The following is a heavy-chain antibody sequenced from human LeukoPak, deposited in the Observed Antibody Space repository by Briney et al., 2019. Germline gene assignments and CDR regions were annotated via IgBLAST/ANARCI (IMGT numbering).Heavy chain of an antibody. V-gene: IGHV4-59*01. J-gene: IGHJ5*02. Sequence: SETLSLTCTVSGGSISSYYWSWIRQPPGKGLEWIGYIYYSGSTNYNPSLKSRVTISVDTSKNQFSLKLSSVTAADTAVYCCARGVQGYDILTGHWFDPWGQGTLVTVSS. CDR2: IYYSGST. D-gene: IGHD3-9*01. CDR3: ARGVQGYDILTGHWFDP. CDR1: GGSISSYY.